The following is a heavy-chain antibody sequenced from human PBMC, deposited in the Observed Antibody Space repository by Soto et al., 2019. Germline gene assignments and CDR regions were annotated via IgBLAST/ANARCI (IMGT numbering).Heavy chain of an antibody. CDR3: AQGGYYYDSSGYLTVDYLYYAMDV. CDR2: IRSKTYGGTT. V-gene: IGHV3-49*05. D-gene: IGHD3-22*01. J-gene: IGHJ6*01. CDR1: GLTFSDSA. Sequence: EVQLVESGGGLVKPGRSLRLSCTSSGLTFSDSAMSWFRQAPGKGLEWVGFIRSKTYGGTTEYAASVKGRFTISRDDSKSIAYLQMNSLKTEDTAVYYCAQGGYYYDSSGYLTVDYLYYAMDVW.